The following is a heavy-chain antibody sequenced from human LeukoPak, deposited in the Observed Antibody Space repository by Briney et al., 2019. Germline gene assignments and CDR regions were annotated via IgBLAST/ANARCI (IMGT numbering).Heavy chain of an antibody. CDR2: IYYSGST. V-gene: IGHV4-59*01. J-gene: IGHJ5*02. CDR1: GGSISSYY. Sequence: SETLSLTCTVSGGSISSYYWSWIRQPPGKGLEWIGYIYYSGSTNYNPSLKSRVTISVDTSKNQFSLKLSSVTAVDTAVYYCAKTPGIAAAGPWFDPWGQGTLVTVSS. D-gene: IGHD6-13*01. CDR3: AKTPGIAAAGPWFDP.